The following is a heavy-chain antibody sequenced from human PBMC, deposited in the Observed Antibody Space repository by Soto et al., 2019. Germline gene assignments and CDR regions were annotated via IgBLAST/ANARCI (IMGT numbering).Heavy chain of an antibody. CDR1: GFTFDDYA. V-gene: IGHV3-9*01. D-gene: IGHD2-8*02. CDR3: AKDMEVWGENYYYYMDV. J-gene: IGHJ6*03. Sequence: PGGSLRLSCAASGFTFDDYAMHWVRQAPGKGLEWVSGISWNSGSIGYADSVKGRFTISRDNAKNSLYLQMNSLRAEDTALYYCAKDMEVWGENYYYYMDVWGKGTTVTVSS. CDR2: ISWNSGSI.